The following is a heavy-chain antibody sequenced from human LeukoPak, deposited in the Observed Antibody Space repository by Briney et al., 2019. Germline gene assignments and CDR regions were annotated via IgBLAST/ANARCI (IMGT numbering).Heavy chain of an antibody. V-gene: IGHV4-31*11. CDR2: IYYSGST. D-gene: IGHD6-6*01. CDR1: GGSISSGDYY. J-gene: IGHJ3*02. CDR3: ARLYTSFRAFDI. Sequence: SQTLSLTCAVSGGSISSGDYYWSWIRQHPGKGLEWIGYIYYSGSTYYNPSLKSRVTISVDTSKNQFSLKLSSVTAADTAVYYCARLYTSFRAFDIWGQGTMVTVSS.